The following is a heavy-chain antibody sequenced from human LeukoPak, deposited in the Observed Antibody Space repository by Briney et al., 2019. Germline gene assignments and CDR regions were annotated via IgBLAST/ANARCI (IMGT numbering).Heavy chain of an antibody. CDR1: GYTFTSYD. CDR3: ARGKKDYDYVWGSYRRHNWFDP. D-gene: IGHD3-16*02. J-gene: IGHJ5*02. CDR2: MNPNSGNT. V-gene: IGHV1-8*01. Sequence: ASVKVSCKASGYTFTSYDINWVRQATGQGLEWMGWMNPNSGNTGYAQKFRGRVTMTRNTSISTAYMELSSLRSEDTAVYYCARGKKDYDYVWGSYRRHNWFDPWGQGTLVTVSS.